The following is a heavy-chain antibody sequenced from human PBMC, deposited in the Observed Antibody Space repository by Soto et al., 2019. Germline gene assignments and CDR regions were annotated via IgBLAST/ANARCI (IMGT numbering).Heavy chain of an antibody. Sequence: ELQVLESGGGLVQPGVSLRLTCAASGFTLSEYGTSWVRQAPGKGLEWVSFVSGSGDSTYYTDSVKGRFTISRDSSKNTVCLQMNSLRAEDTAVYYCATSNYGERDWGQGTLVTVSS. J-gene: IGHJ4*02. CDR3: ATSNYGERD. V-gene: IGHV3-23*01. CDR1: GFTLSEYG. CDR2: VSGSGDST. D-gene: IGHD3-10*01.